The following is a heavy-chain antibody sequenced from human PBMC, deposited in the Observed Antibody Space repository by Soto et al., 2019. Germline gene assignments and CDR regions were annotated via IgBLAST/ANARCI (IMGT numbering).Heavy chain of an antibody. Sequence: PGESLKISCKGSRYGFAGYWTTWVRQKPGKGLEWMGRIDPSDSQTYYSPSFRGHVTISVTKSITTVFLQWSSLRASDTAMYYCARQIYDSDTGPNFQYYFDSWGQGTPVTVSS. CDR3: ARQIYDSDTGPNFQYYFDS. CDR2: IDPSDSQT. J-gene: IGHJ4*02. CDR1: RYGFAGYW. V-gene: IGHV5-10-1*01. D-gene: IGHD3-22*01.